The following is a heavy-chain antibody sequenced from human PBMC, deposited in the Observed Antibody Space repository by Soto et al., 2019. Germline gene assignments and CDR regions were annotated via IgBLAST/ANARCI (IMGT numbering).Heavy chain of an antibody. CDR1: GFTFSKAW. CDR3: TAAGVRGVVMSGMDV. CDR2: IRSNADGGTV. D-gene: IGHD3-10*01. Sequence: DVQLVESGGGLVKPGGSLRLSCRTSGFTFSKAWMRWGRQAPGKGLEWVGRIRSNADGGTVEYAAPVKGRFIISRDDSTNTLDLQMNSRDTEDTGVYYCTAAGVRGVVMSGMDVWGQGTAVTVSS. V-gene: IGHV3-15*01. J-gene: IGHJ6*02.